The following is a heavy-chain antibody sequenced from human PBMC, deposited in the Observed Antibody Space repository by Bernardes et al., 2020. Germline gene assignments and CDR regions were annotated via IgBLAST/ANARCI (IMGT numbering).Heavy chain of an antibody. V-gene: IGHV3-7*01. D-gene: IGHD6-6*01. CDR3: ARIYSTSSFDFDY. Sequence: GGSLRLSCASSGFTFSTFWMPWVRQAPGKGLEWVANLNKDGSAQFYVDSVKGRFTISRDNAKNSLFMEMNTLRAEDTAVYYCARIYSTSSFDFDYWGRGTLVTGSA. J-gene: IGHJ2*01. CDR2: LNKDGSAQ. CDR1: GFTFSTFW.